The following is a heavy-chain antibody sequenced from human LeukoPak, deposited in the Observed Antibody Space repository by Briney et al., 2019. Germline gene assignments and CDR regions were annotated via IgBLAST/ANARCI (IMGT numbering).Heavy chain of an antibody. V-gene: IGHV3-30*03. Sequence: GRSLRLSCAASGFTFSSYGMHWVRQAPGKGLEWVAVISYDGSNKYYADSVKGRFTISRDNAENTLYLHMNGLRAEDTAVYYCARSSNCESWGQGTLVTVSS. CDR1: GFTFSSYG. CDR3: ARSSNCES. D-gene: IGHD2-2*01. CDR2: ISYDGSNK. J-gene: IGHJ4*02.